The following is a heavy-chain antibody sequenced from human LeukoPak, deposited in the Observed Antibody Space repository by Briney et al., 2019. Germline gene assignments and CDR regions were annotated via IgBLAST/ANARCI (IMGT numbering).Heavy chain of an antibody. CDR2: IYTSGST. V-gene: IGHV4-4*07. CDR3: AWENQLLYVRAPLYYYMDV. CDR1: GGSISSYY. D-gene: IGHD2-2*02. J-gene: IGHJ6*03. Sequence: PSETLSLTCTVSGGSISSYYWSWIRQPAGKGLEWIGRIYTSGSTNYNPSLKSRVTMSVDTSKNQFSLKLSSVTAADTAVYYCAWENQLLYVRAPLYYYMDVWGKGTTVTVSS.